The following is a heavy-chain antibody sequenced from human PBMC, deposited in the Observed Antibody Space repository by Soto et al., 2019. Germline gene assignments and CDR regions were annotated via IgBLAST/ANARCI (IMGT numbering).Heavy chain of an antibody. D-gene: IGHD4-17*01. Sequence: GGSLRLSCAASGFTFSNYAMGWVRQAPGKGLEWLSPISGSESSTSYADSVKGRFTISRDNSKNTLYLQMNSLRAEDTAVYYCAKDRYGDFRYPDYWGQGTLVTVSS. CDR1: GFTFSNYA. J-gene: IGHJ4*02. CDR2: ISGSESST. V-gene: IGHV3-23*01. CDR3: AKDRYGDFRYPDY.